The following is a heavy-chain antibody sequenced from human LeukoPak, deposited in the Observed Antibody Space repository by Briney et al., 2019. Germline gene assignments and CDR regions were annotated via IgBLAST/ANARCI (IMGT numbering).Heavy chain of an antibody. Sequence: GASVKVSCKASGGTVSSYAISWVRPAPGQGLAWMGGVIPIFGTANYAQNFQGRVTITTDESTSTAYMELSSLRSEDTAVYYCASSGHETADYYDYYMDVWGKGTTVTVSS. D-gene: IGHD3-10*01. CDR1: GGTVSSYA. CDR3: ASSGHETADYYDYYMDV. V-gene: IGHV1-69*05. J-gene: IGHJ6*03. CDR2: VIPIFGTA.